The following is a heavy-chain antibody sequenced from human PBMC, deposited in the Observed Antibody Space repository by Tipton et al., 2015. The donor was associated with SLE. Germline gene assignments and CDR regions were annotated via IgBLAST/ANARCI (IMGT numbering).Heavy chain of an antibody. Sequence: QVQLVQFGAEVKKPGASVKVSCTVSGYKLTELSIHWVRQASGKGLEWMGGYDPAADETIFAQNFQGRFTMTEDTSTDTAYMELRSLRSEDTAKYYCATDGGYSGHSDWGQGTLVTVSS. D-gene: IGHD4-23*01. CDR1: GYKLTELS. V-gene: IGHV1-24*01. J-gene: IGHJ4*02. CDR3: ATDGGYSGHSD. CDR2: YDPAADET.